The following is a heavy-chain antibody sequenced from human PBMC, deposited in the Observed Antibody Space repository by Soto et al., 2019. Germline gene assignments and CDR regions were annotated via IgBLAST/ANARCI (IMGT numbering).Heavy chain of an antibody. CDR2: IYSGGST. J-gene: IGHJ4*02. CDR3: VRTVDTFMAIDY. Sequence: PGGSLRLSCAASGFSVSTKHMNWVRQAPGKGLEWVSGIYSGGSTNYADSVKGRFTISRDNSKNTLFLQMNSLRAEDTAVYYCVRTVDTFMAIDYWGQGTLVTVSS. CDR1: GFSVSTKH. D-gene: IGHD5-18*01. V-gene: IGHV3-53*01.